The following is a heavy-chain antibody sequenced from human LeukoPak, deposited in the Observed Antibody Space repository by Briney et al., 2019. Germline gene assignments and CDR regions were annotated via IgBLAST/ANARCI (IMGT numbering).Heavy chain of an antibody. CDR2: IYYSGST. V-gene: IGHV4-39*07. J-gene: IGHJ6*03. Sequence: PSETLSLTCSVSGGSITIDSYYWGWVRQPPGTGLEGLGSIYYSGSTYYTPSLTSRAFISVSTSQNHFSLSLRSVTAADTAVYYCTRVYNPDYYYYMDVWGKGTTVTVSS. CDR3: TRVYNPDYYYYMDV. CDR1: GGSITIDSYY. D-gene: IGHD1-14*01.